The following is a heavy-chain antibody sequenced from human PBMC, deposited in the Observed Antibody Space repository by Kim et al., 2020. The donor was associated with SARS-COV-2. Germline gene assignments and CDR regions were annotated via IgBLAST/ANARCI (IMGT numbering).Heavy chain of an antibody. J-gene: IGHJ5*02. CDR1: GGSFSGYY. CDR3: ARREPVKAAAGTGWFDP. V-gene: IGHV4-34*01. D-gene: IGHD6-13*01. Sequence: SETLSLTCAVYGGSFSGYYWSWIRQPPGKGLEWIGEINHSGSTNYNPSLKSRVTISVDTSKNQFSLKLSSVTAADTAVYYCARREPVKAAAGTGWFDPWGQGTLVTVSS. CDR2: INHSGST.